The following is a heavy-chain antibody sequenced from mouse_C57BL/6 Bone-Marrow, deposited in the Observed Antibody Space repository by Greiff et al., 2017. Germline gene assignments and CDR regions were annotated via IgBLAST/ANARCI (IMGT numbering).Heavy chain of an antibody. CDR2: IHPNSGST. D-gene: IGHD1-1*01. CDR3: ARSIYYYGSSALDY. Sequence: QVQLQQPGAELVKPGASVKLSCKASGYTFTSYWMHWVKQRPGQGLEWIGMIHPNSGSTNYTEKFKSKATLTVDKSSSTAYMQLSSLTSEDAAVYYCARSIYYYGSSALDYWGQGTTLTVSS. CDR1: GYTFTSYW. V-gene: IGHV1-64*01. J-gene: IGHJ2*01.